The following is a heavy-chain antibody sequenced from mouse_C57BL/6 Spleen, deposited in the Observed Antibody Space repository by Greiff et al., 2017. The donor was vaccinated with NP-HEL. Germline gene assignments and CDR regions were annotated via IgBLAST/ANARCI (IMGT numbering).Heavy chain of an antibody. CDR1: GFTFTDYY. V-gene: IGHV7-3*01. J-gene: IGHJ3*01. CDR2: IRNKANGYTT. D-gene: IGHD2-5*01. Sequence: EVNVVESGGGLVQPGGSLSLSCAASGFTFTDYYMSWVRQPPGKALEWLGFIRNKANGYTTEYSASVKGRFTISRDNSQSILYLQMNALRAEDSATYYCARGSNSAWFAYWGQGTLVTVSA. CDR3: ARGSNSAWFAY.